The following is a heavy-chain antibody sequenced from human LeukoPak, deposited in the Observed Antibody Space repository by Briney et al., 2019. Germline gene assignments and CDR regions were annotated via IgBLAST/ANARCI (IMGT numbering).Heavy chain of an antibody. CDR3: ASGSAGGPIDY. J-gene: IGHJ4*02. D-gene: IGHD3-10*01. CDR1: GGSISSGDYY. Sequence: SETLSLTCTVSGGSISSGDYYWSWIRQPPGKGLEWIGYIYYSGSTYYNPSLKSRVTISVDTSKNQFSLKLSSVTAADTAVYYCASGSAGGPIDYWGQGTLVTVSS. CDR2: IYYSGST. V-gene: IGHV4-30-4*01.